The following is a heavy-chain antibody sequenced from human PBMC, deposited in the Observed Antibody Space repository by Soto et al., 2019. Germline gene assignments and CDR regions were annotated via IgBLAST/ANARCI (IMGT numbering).Heavy chain of an antibody. D-gene: IGHD3-3*01. V-gene: IGHV3-74*01. CDR3: GPSPYEGYAFEI. CDR1: GFTFSSYW. J-gene: IGHJ3*02. CDR2: INSDGSST. Sequence: PGGSLRLSCAASGFTFSSYWMHWVRQAPGKGLVWVSRINSDGSSTSYADSVKGRFTISRDNAKNTLYLQMNSLRAEDTAVYYCGPSPYEGYAFEIWGQGTRVTVSS.